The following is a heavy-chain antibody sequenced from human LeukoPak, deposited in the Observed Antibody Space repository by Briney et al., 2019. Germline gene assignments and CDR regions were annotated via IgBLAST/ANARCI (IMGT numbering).Heavy chain of an antibody. J-gene: IGHJ4*02. Sequence: SETLSLTCTVSGGSISTYYWSWIRQPAGKGLEWIGRIYTSGSTNYNPSLKSRVTMSVDTSKNQFSLKLSSVTAADTAVYYCAREVTSGYYYPFDYWGQGTLVTVSS. CDR3: AREVTSGYYYPFDY. V-gene: IGHV4-4*07. CDR1: GGSISTYY. D-gene: IGHD3-22*01. CDR2: IYTSGST.